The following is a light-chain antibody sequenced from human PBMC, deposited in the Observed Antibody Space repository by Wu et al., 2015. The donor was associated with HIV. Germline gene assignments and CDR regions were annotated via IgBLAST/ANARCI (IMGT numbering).Light chain of an antibody. J-gene: IGKJ4*01. V-gene: IGKV1-39*01. CDR1: QSISSY. Sequence: DIQMTQSPSSLSASVGDRVTITCRASQSISSYLNWYQQKPGKAPNLLIYAASSLQSGVPSRFSGSGSETDFTLTISSLQPEDFATYYCQQSYITPRTFGGGTKVEIK. CDR2: AAS. CDR3: QQSYITPRT.